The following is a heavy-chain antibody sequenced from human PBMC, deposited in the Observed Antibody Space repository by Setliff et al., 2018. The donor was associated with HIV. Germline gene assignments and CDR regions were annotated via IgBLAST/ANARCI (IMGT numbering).Heavy chain of an antibody. Sequence: SVKVSCKASGYTFTDYYIHWVRQATGQGLEWMGWMNPNSGVSGYALKFHDRVTMTRDTSITTLYMELSSLTSEDTAVYYCAKGKGVRGVIITGGLDVWGKGTTVTVSS. CDR3: AKGKGVRGVIITGGLDV. CDR2: MNPNSGVS. V-gene: IGHV1-8*02. D-gene: IGHD3-10*01. CDR1: GYTFTDYY. J-gene: IGHJ6*04.